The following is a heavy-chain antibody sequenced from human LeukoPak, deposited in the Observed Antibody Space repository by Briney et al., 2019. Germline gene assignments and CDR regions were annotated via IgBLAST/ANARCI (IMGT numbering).Heavy chain of an antibody. V-gene: IGHV4-59*08. Sequence: SETLSLTCTVSGGSISSYYWSWIRQPPGKGLEWIGYIYYSGSTDYNPSLKSRVTISVDTSKSQVSLKLSSVTAADTAVYYGARTSGSYFDYWGQGTLVTVSS. CDR2: IYYSGST. CDR3: ARTSGSYFDY. J-gene: IGHJ4*02. D-gene: IGHD3-3*01. CDR1: GGSISSYY.